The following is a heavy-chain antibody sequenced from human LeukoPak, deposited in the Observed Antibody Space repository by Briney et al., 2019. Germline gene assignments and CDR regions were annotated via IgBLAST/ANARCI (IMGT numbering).Heavy chain of an antibody. D-gene: IGHD6-19*01. CDR2: IIPIFGTA. V-gene: IGHV1-69*13. CDR1: GGTFSSYA. CDR3: ARCPLRSIAVAGTFDY. J-gene: IGHJ4*02. Sequence: ASVEVSCEASGGTFSSYAISWVRQAPGQGLEWMGGIIPIFGTANYAQKFQGRVTITADESTSTAYMELSSLRSEDTAVYYCARCPLRSIAVAGTFDYWGQGTLVTVSS.